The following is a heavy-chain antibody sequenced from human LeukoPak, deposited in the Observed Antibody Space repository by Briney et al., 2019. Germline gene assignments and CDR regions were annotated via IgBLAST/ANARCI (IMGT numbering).Heavy chain of an antibody. D-gene: IGHD3-10*01. V-gene: IGHV3-30*18. CDR2: ISYDGSNK. CDR1: GFTFSSYG. Sequence: GRSLRLSCAAPGFTFSSYGMHWVRQAPGKGLEWVAVISYDGSNKYYADSVKGRFTISRDNSKNTLYLQMNSLRAEDTAVYYCAKDSWFGELLWETAFDIWGQGTMVTVSS. CDR3: AKDSWFGELLWETAFDI. J-gene: IGHJ3*02.